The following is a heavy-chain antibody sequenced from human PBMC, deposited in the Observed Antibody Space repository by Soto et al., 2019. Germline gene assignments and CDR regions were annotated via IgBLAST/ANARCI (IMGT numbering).Heavy chain of an antibody. CDR3: EKDIERIVGAIDY. CDR1: GFTFDDYA. V-gene: IGHV3-9*01. J-gene: IGHJ4*02. Sequence: GGSLRLSCAASGFTFDDYAMHWVRQAPGKGLEWVSGISWNSGSIGYADSVKGRFTISRDNAKNSLYLQMNSLRAEDTALYYCEKDIERIVGAIDYWGQGTLVTVSS. CDR2: ISWNSGSI. D-gene: IGHD1-26*01.